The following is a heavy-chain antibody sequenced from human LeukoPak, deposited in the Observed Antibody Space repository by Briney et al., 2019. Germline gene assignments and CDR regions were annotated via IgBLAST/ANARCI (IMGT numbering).Heavy chain of an antibody. CDR3: AKSGSYWDFDY. V-gene: IGHV3-23*01. CDR2: ISGSGGST. D-gene: IGHD1-26*01. Sequence: PGGSLRLSCAASGFSFSRYAMSWVRQAPGKGLEWVSAISGSGGSTYYADSVKGRFTISRDNSRNTLYLQMNSLRAEDTAVYYCAKSGSYWDFDYWGQGTLVTVSS. CDR1: GFSFSRYA. J-gene: IGHJ4*02.